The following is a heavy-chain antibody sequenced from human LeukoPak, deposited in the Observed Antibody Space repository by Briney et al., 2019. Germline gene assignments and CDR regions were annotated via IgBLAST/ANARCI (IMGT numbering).Heavy chain of an antibody. Sequence: SETLSLTCAVYGGSFSGYYWSWIRQPPGKGLEWIGEINHSGSTNYNPSLKSRVTISVDTSKNQFSLKLTSVTAADTAVYCCARGQRGLPYWGQGTLVTVSS. CDR2: INHSGST. CDR1: GGSFSGYY. D-gene: IGHD2-21*01. J-gene: IGHJ4*02. V-gene: IGHV4-34*01. CDR3: ARGQRGLPY.